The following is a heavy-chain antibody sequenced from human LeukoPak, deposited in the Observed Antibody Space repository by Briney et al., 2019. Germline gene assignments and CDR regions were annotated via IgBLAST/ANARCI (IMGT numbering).Heavy chain of an antibody. J-gene: IGHJ4*02. CDR2: ISGSGVST. CDR1: GFTFSSYA. CDR3: AKEPTPGGAFYFDY. D-gene: IGHD3-10*01. V-gene: IGHV3-23*01. Sequence: GGSLRLSCAASGFTFSSYAMSWVRQAPGKGLEWVSGISGSGVSTYYADSVKGRFTISRDNSKNTLYLQMNSLRAEDTAVYYCAKEPTPGGAFYFDYWGQGTLVTVSS.